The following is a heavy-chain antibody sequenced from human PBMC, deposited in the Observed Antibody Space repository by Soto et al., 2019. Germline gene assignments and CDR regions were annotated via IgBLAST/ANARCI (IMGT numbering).Heavy chain of an antibody. CDR3: AKGRATNYYYHMDV. Sequence: EVQLLESGGGLVQPGGSLRLSCAASGFTFNNYAISWVRQAPGKGLEWVSTITGSGDSAYYADSVKGRFIISRDNSKNTLHMPMHSLGAQDSAIYYCAKGRATNYYYHMDVWGGATAVTVSS. CDR2: ITGSGDSA. D-gene: IGHD2-8*01. J-gene: IGHJ6*03. V-gene: IGHV3-23*01. CDR1: GFTFNNYA.